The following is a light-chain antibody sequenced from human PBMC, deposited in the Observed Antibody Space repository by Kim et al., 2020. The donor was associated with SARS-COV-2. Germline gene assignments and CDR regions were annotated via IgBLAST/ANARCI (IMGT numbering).Light chain of an antibody. V-gene: IGKV3-20*01. CDR1: QSVSSSY. CDR3: QQYGSSPRVT. Sequence: PGERATLSCRASQSVSSSYLAWYQQKPGQAPRLLIYGASSRATGIPDRFSGSESGTDFTLTISRLEPEDFAVYYCQQYGSSPRVTFGGGTKVDIK. J-gene: IGKJ4*01. CDR2: GAS.